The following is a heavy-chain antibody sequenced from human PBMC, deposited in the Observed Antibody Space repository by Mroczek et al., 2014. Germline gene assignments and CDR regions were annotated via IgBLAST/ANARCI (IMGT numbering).Heavy chain of an antibody. CDR2: IYYSGST. CDR3: ARVASSSSWYYFDY. J-gene: IGHJ4*02. CDR1: GGSISSGGYY. V-gene: IGHV4-31*03. D-gene: IGHD6-13*01. Sequence: QVQLQQWGPGLVKPSQTLSLTCTVSGGSISSGGYYWSWIRQHPGKGLEWIGYIYYSGSTNYNPSLKSRVTMSVDTSKNQFSLKLSSVTAADTAVYYCARVASSSSWYYFDYWGQGTLVTVSS.